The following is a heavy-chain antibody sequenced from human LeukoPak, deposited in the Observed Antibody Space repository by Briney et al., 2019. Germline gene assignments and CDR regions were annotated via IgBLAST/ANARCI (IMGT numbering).Heavy chain of an antibody. J-gene: IGHJ4*02. CDR1: GDSVSSNIAA. D-gene: IGHD3-16*02. V-gene: IGHV6-1*01. CDR2: TYYRSKLYN. CDR3: AKTGDYDYVWGTYRLTDYFDS. Sequence: SQTLSLTCAISGDSVSSNIAAWNWIRQSPSRGLEWLGRTYYRSKLYNDYAVSVKSRIIINPDVSKNQFSLQLSSVTPEDTAVYYCAKTGDYDYVWGTYRLTDYFDSWGQGTLVTVSS.